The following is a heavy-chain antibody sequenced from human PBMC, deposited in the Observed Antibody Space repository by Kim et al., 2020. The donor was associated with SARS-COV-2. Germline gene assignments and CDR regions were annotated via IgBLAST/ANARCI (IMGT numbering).Heavy chain of an antibody. CDR1: GGSISSYY. CDR2: IYYSGST. CDR3: ARGRERSNFDY. V-gene: IGHV4-59*01. Sequence: SETLSLTCTVSGGSISSYYWSWIRQPPGKGLEWIGYIYYSGSTNYNPSLKSRVTISVDTSKNQFSLKLSSVTAADTAVYYCARGRERSNFDYWGQGTLVTVSS. D-gene: IGHD1-26*01. J-gene: IGHJ4*02.